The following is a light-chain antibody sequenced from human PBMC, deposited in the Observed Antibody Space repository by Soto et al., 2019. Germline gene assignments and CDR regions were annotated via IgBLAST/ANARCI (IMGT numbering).Light chain of an antibody. CDR3: QQYNNWRT. Sequence: EIVMTQSPVTLSVFPGERATLSCSASQSVSRNLAWYQQKPGQAPRLFLYGASTRATSIPARFSGSGSGTEFTLTISSLLSEDFAVYYCQQYNNWRTFGQGTKVEIK. CDR1: QSVSRN. J-gene: IGKJ1*01. CDR2: GAS. V-gene: IGKV3-15*01.